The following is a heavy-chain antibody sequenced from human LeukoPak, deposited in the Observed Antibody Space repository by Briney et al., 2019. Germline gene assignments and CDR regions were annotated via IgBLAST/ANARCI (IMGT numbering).Heavy chain of an antibody. Sequence: TGGSLRLSCAASGFTFSSYSMNWVRQAPGKGLEWVSSISSSSSYIYYADSVKGRFTISRDNAKNSLYLQMNSLRAEDTAVYYCARVDCSGGSCYDYWGQGTLVTVSS. V-gene: IGHV3-21*01. CDR1: GFTFSSYS. CDR2: ISSSSSYI. J-gene: IGHJ4*02. CDR3: ARVDCSGGSCYDY. D-gene: IGHD2-15*01.